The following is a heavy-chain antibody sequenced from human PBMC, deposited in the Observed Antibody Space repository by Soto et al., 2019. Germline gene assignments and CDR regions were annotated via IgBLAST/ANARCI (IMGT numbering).Heavy chain of an antibody. J-gene: IGHJ6*02. CDR3: AGDRADEYYDFWNRRYYYYGMDV. V-gene: IGHV1-2*04. Sequence: ASVKVSCKASGYTFTGYYMHWVRQAPGQGLEWMGWINPNSGGTNYAQKFQGWVTMTRDTSISTAYMELSRLRSDDTAVYYCAGDRADEYYDFWNRRYYYYGMDVWGQGTTVTVSS. D-gene: IGHD3-3*01. CDR2: INPNSGGT. CDR1: GYTFTGYY.